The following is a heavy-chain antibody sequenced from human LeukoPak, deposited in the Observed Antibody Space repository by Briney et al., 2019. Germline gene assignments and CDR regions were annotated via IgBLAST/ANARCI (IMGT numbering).Heavy chain of an antibody. CDR1: GGSISSGDYY. CDR3: ARASRYDSSGYSDY. D-gene: IGHD3-22*01. V-gene: IGHV4-30-4*01. J-gene: IGHJ4*02. Sequence: SETLSLTCTVSGGSISSGDYYWSWIRQPPGKGLEWIGYIYYSGSTYYNPSLKSRVTISVDTSKNQFSLKLSSVTAADTAVYYCARASRYDSSGYSDYWGQGTLVTVPS. CDR2: IYYSGST.